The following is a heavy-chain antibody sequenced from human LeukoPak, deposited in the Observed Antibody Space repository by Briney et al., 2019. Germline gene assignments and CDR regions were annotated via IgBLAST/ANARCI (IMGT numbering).Heavy chain of an antibody. J-gene: IGHJ4*02. D-gene: IGHD3-22*01. Sequence: SETLSLTCTVSGGSISSHYWSWIRQPQGPGLELFGYIYYSGSTNYEPSLKSRVTISVDTSKNEFSLKQSSVTAADTAVYYCAREYFYDSSGYFDWGQGPLVVVSS. CDR1: GGSISSHY. CDR2: IYYSGST. V-gene: IGHV4-59*11. CDR3: AREYFYDSSGYFD.